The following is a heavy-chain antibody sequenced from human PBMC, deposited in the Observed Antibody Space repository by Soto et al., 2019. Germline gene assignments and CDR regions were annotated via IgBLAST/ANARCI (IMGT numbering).Heavy chain of an antibody. V-gene: IGHV4-59*01. CDR1: GTSIIAYY. J-gene: IGHJ4*02. CDR3: ARDPELHGLDH. Sequence: LSLTCNVSGTSIIAYYWTWIRRPPGKALEWIGYISYRGSTKYNPSPKNRVAISLDTSRNQFSLNLTPVTASDTAIYFCARDPELHGLDHWGQGTLVTVSS. D-gene: IGHD2-21*01. CDR2: ISYRGST.